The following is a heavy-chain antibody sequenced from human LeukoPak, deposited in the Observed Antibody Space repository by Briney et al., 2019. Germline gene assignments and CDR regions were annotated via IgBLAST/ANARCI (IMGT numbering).Heavy chain of an antibody. Sequence: PSETLSLTCTVSGGSISSSSYYWGWIRQPPGKGLEWIGSIYYSGSTYYNPSLKSRVTISVDTSKNQFSLKLSSVTAADTAVYYCARIYGDGYYAFDIWGQGTMVTVSS. D-gene: IGHD4-17*01. CDR1: GGSISSSSYY. CDR3: ARIYGDGYYAFDI. V-gene: IGHV4-39*01. J-gene: IGHJ3*02. CDR2: IYYSGST.